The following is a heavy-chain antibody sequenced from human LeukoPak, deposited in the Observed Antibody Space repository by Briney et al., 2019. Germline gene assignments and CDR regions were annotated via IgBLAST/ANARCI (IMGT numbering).Heavy chain of an antibody. CDR3: ARSRAFNSGAFDP. CDR1: GGSISSYY. CDR2: IYYSGST. D-gene: IGHD1-26*01. J-gene: IGHJ5*02. Sequence: SETLSLTCTVSGGSISSYYWSWIRQPPGKGLEWIGYIYYSGSTNYNPSLKSRVTISVDTSKNQFSLRLNSVTAADTAVYYCARSRAFNSGAFDPWGRGSLVTVSS. V-gene: IGHV4-59*01.